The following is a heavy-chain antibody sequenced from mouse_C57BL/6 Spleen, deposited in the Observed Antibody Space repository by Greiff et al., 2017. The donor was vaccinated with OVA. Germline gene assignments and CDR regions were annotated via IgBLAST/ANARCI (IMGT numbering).Heavy chain of an antibody. CDR2: INPNNGGT. CDR1: GYTFPDYY. J-gene: IGHJ2*01. V-gene: IGHV1-26*01. Sequence: EVQLQQSGPELVKPGASVKISCKASGYTFPDYYMNWVKQSNGKSLEWIGDINPNNGGTSYNQKFKGKATLTVDKSSSTAYMELRSLTSEDSAVYYCALIATVVADDDYWGQGTTLTVSS. D-gene: IGHD1-1*01. CDR3: ALIATVVADDDY.